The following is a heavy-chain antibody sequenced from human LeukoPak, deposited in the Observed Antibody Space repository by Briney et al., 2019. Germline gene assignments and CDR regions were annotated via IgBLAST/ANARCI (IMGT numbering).Heavy chain of an antibody. CDR1: GFTFSSYG. D-gene: IGHD4-11*01. J-gene: IGHJ4*02. CDR2: IRYDGSNK. V-gene: IGHV3-30*02. CDR3: ARDNYGDY. Sequence: GGSLRLSCAASGFTFSSYGMHWVRQAPGKGLEWVAFIRYDGSNKYYADSVKGRFTISRDNAKNSLYLQMNSLRAEGTAVYYCARDNYGDYWGQGTLVTVSS.